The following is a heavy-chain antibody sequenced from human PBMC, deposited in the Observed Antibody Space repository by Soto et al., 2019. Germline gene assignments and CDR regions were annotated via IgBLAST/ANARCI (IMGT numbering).Heavy chain of an antibody. J-gene: IGHJ4*02. CDR3: ASQLVMAGTRGFDH. CDR2: TRNSGGA. V-gene: IGHV4-4*02. D-gene: IGHD6-19*01. CDR1: SGSVFSSNW. Sequence: QVQLQESGPGLVKPSGTLSLTCAVSSGSVFSSNWWSWVRLPPGKGLEWIGETRNSGGANYNPSLKSRVTITLDRSRNHIFLELSSVTAADTAVYYCASQLVMAGTRGFDHWGLGTLVTVSS.